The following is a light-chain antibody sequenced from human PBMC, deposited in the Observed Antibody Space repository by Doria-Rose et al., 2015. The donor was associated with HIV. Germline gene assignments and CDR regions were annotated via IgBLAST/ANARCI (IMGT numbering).Light chain of an antibody. Sequence: QSVATQPPSVSAAPGQKVTISCSGSSSTIGNNYVSWYQLLPGTAPKLLIYKNDKRPSGIPDRFSGSKSGTSATLTGLQTGDEADYYCGTWDTSLSTGGVFGTGTKVTVL. CDR3: GTWDTSLSTGGV. CDR1: SSTIGNNY. J-gene: IGLJ1*01. CDR2: KND. V-gene: IGLV1-51*02.